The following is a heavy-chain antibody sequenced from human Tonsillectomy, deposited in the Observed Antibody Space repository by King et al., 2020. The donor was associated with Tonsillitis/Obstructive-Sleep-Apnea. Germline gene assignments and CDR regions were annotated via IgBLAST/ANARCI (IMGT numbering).Heavy chain of an antibody. Sequence: VQLVESGAEVKKPGESLKISCKGSGYSFSNLWIGWVRQMPGKGLEWMGIIYPGDSDTRYSPSFQGQVTISADKSISTAYLQWSSLKASDTAMYYWARVLAVAGINLGVDFWGQGTLVTVSS. CDR1: GYSFSNLW. CDR3: ARVLAVAGINLGVDF. CDR2: IYPGDSDT. D-gene: IGHD6-19*01. J-gene: IGHJ4*02. V-gene: IGHV5-51*01.